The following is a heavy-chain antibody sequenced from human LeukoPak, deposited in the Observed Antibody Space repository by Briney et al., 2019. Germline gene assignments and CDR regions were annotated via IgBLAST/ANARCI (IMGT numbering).Heavy chain of an antibody. CDR2: IYYSGST. CDR1: GDSISTYY. CDR3: TRETSSRYFDY. V-gene: IGHV4-59*01. Sequence: PSETLSLTCTVSGDSISTYYWSWIRQPPGKGLESIGYIYYSGSTNYNPSLKSRVTISVDTSKNQFSLKLSSVTAADTAVYYCTRETSSRYFDYWGQGTLVTVSS. J-gene: IGHJ4*02.